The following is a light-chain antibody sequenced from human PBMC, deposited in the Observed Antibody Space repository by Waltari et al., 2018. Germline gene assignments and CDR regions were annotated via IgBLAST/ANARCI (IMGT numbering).Light chain of an antibody. V-gene: IGLV2-11*01. CDR1: NFDVGGYNY. Sequence: QSALTQPRSVSGSPGQSVTISCTGTNFDVGGYNYVSWYQQHPGKAPKLMIYNVNDRLAGGPARFSGSKSGNTASLTISGLQAEDEADYFCCSYAGRSTWVFGGGTKVTVL. J-gene: IGLJ3*02. CDR2: NVN. CDR3: CSYAGRSTWV.